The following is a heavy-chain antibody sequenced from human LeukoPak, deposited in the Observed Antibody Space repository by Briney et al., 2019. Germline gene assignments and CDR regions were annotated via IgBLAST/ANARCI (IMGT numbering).Heavy chain of an antibody. V-gene: IGHV1-69*05. CDR3: ARGEITMLRGTPTNWFDP. CDR2: IIPIFGTA. CDR1: GYTFTDYY. D-gene: IGHD3-10*01. Sequence: GASVKVSCKASGYTFTDYYMHWVQQAPGKGLEWMGGIIPIFGTANYAQKFQGRVTITTDESTNTAFMELSSLRSEDTAVYYCARGEITMLRGTPTNWFDPWGQGTLVTVSS. J-gene: IGHJ5*02.